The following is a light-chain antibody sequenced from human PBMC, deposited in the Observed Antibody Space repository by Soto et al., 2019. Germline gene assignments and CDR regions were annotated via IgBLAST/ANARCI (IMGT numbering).Light chain of an antibody. V-gene: IGKV3-15*01. CDR2: GAS. Sequence: IVLTQSPGTLSLSPGERATLSCRASQSISDTLAWYQQKPGQAPRLLIYGASTRAPGFPARFSGSGSGTDFTLTISSLQSEDFAVYYCQQYNNWPWTFGQGTKVDIK. CDR3: QQYNNWPWT. J-gene: IGKJ1*01. CDR1: QSISDT.